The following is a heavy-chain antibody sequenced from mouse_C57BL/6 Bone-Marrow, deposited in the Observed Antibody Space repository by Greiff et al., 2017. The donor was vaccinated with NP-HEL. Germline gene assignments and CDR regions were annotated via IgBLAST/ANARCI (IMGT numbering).Heavy chain of an antibody. D-gene: IGHD1-1*01. J-gene: IGHJ3*01. Sequence: QVQLQQPGAELVMPGASVKLSCKAFGYTFTSYWMHWVKQRPGQGLEWIGEIDPSDSYTNYNQKFKGKSTLTVDKSSSTAYMQISSLTSEDSAVYYCARSRRYRGFAYWGQGTLVTVSA. CDR2: IDPSDSYT. CDR1: GYTFTSYW. CDR3: ARSRRYRGFAY. V-gene: IGHV1-69*01.